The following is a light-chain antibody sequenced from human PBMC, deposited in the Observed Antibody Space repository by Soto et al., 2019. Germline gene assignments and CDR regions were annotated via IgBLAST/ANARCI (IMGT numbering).Light chain of an antibody. Sequence: QSALTQPASVSGSPGQSITISCTGTSNDVGRYRFVSWYQHHPGKAPKLVICEVSNRPSGVSNRFSGSKSGNTASLTISGLQAEDEADYYCMSYTSSNTLVFGTGTKLTVL. J-gene: IGLJ1*01. CDR1: SNDVGRYRF. V-gene: IGLV2-14*01. CDR2: EVS. CDR3: MSYTSSNTLV.